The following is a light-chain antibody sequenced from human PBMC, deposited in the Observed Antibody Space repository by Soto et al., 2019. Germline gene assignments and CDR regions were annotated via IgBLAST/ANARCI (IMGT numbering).Light chain of an antibody. Sequence: DIQVTQSPASLSAYLGDIVTITCQASQNINNYLNWYQQKPGRAPKLLIYDASNLEAGVPSRFRGSGSGTDFTFTISRLQTEDIATYYCQQYENLPTFGQGTRLEIK. CDR2: DAS. J-gene: IGKJ5*01. V-gene: IGKV1-33*01. CDR1: QNINNY. CDR3: QQYENLPT.